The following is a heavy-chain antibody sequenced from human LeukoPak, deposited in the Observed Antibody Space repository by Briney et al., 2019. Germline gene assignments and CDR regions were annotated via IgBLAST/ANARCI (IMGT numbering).Heavy chain of an antibody. V-gene: IGHV3-30*02. D-gene: IGHD3-22*01. J-gene: IGHJ6*03. Sequence: GGSLRLSCAASGFTFSNYGIHWVRQAPGKGLEWVAFIRNDGSDKYYADSLKGRFTISRDNSKNTLYLQMNSLRAEDTALYYCARGVTDYYDSSGYFDYYYYYYMDVWGKGTTVTVSS. CDR3: ARGVTDYYDSSGYFDYYYYYYMDV. CDR2: IRNDGSDK. CDR1: GFTFSNYG.